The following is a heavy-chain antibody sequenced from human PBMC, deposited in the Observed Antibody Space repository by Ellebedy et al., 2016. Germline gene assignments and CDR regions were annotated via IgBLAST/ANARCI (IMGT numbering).Heavy chain of an antibody. CDR3: VRGTVALPGTDY. Sequence: GGSLRLXXAASGFTFSSYAMSWVRQAPGKGLEWVSTISGSGGNTYYADSVKGRFTISRDNAKNTLYLQMNSLRGEDTAVYYCVRGTVALPGTDYWGQGTLVTVSS. J-gene: IGHJ4*02. V-gene: IGHV3-23*01. D-gene: IGHD4-23*01. CDR2: ISGSGGNT. CDR1: GFTFSSYA.